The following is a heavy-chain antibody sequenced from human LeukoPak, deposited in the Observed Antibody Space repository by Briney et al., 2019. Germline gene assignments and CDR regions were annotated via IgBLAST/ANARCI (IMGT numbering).Heavy chain of an antibody. CDR2: ISSSGSTI. V-gene: IGHV3-48*03. CDR3: ARESSEWEPTGN. J-gene: IGHJ1*01. CDR1: GFTFSSYE. Sequence: GGSLRLSCAASGFTFSSYEMNWVRQAPGKGLEWVSYISSSGSTIYYADSVKGRFAISRDNAKNSLYLQMNSLRAEDTAVYYCARESSEWEPTGNWGQGTLVTVSS. D-gene: IGHD1-26*01.